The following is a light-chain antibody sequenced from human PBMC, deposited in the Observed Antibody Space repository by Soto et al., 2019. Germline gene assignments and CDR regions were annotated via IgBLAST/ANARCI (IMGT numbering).Light chain of an antibody. Sequence: EIVFTQSPGTLSLSPGERATLSCRASQSVSSSYLAWYQQKPGQAPRLLIYGASSRATGIPDRFSGSGSGTDFTLTISRLEPEDFAVYYCQQYDSSPLTFGQGTKVEIK. CDR3: QQYDSSPLT. V-gene: IGKV3-20*01. CDR2: GAS. CDR1: QSVSSSY. J-gene: IGKJ1*01.